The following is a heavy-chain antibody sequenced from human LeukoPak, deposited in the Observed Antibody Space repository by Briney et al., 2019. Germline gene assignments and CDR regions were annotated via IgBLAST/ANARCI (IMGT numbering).Heavy chain of an antibody. CDR2: ISAYNGNT. V-gene: IGHV1-18*01. CDR3: ARYRPEAGDFDY. CDR1: GYTFTSYG. Sequence: GASVKVSCKASGYTFTSYGISRVRQAPGQGLEGMGWISAYNGNTNYAQKLQGRVTMTTDTSTSTAYMELRSLRSDDTAVYYCARYRPEAGDFDYWGQGTLVTVSS. J-gene: IGHJ4*02. D-gene: IGHD1-14*01.